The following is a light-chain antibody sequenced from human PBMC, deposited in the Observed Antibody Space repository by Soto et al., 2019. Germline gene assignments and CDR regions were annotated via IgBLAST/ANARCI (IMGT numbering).Light chain of an antibody. CDR3: QQRRNWPPIT. J-gene: IGKJ5*01. CDR1: QSVSSN. V-gene: IGKV3-11*01. CDR2: DAS. Sequence: EIVLTQSPATLSLSPGERATLSCRASQSVSSNLVWYQQKPGQAPRLLIYDASNRATGIPARFSGSGSGTDFTLTISSLEPEDVAVYYCQQRRNWPPITFGQGTRLEIK.